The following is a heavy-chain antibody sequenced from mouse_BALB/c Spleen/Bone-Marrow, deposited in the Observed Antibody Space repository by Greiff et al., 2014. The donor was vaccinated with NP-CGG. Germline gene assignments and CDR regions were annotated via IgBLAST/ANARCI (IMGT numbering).Heavy chain of an antibody. CDR3: ARAKRYGEMDY. CDR1: GYTFTSYW. V-gene: IGHV1-87*01. D-gene: IGHD2-14*01. J-gene: IGHJ4*01. Sequence: VHLVESGAELARPGASVKLSCKASGYTFTSYWMQWVKQRPGQGLEWIGAIYPGDGDTRFTQKFKGKATLTADKSSSTAYMQLSSLASEDSAVYYCARAKRYGEMDYWGQGTSVTVSS. CDR2: IYPGDGDT.